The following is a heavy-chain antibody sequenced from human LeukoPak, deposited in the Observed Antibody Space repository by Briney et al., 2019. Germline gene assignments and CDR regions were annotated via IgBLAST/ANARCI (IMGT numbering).Heavy chain of an antibody. CDR3: TRESDTYYYDSTNCYYGMDV. CDR1: GFTFGDYA. V-gene: IGHV3-49*03. CDR2: IRSKAYGGTT. Sequence: GGSLRLSCTASGFTFGDYAMSWFRQAPGKGLEWVGFIRSKAYGGTTEYAASVKGRFTISRDDSKSIAYLQMNSLKTEDTAVYYCTRESDTYYYDSTNCYYGMDVWGQGTTVTVSS. D-gene: IGHD3-22*01. J-gene: IGHJ6*02.